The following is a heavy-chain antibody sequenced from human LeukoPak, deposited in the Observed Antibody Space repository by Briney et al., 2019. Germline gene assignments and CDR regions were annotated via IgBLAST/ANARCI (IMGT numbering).Heavy chain of an antibody. Sequence: SETLSLTCTVSGGSISSSSYYWGWIRRPPGKGLEWIGSIYYSGSTYYNPSLKSRVTISVDTSKNQFSLKLSSVTAADTAVYYCARSVVVVAAATKPASYFDYWGQGTLVTVSS. D-gene: IGHD2-15*01. V-gene: IGHV4-39*07. CDR1: GGSISSSSYY. CDR3: ARSVVVVAAATKPASYFDY. CDR2: IYYSGST. J-gene: IGHJ4*02.